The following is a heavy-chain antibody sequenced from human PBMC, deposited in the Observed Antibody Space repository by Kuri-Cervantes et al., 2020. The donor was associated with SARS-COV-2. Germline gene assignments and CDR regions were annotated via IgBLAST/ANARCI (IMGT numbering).Heavy chain of an antibody. CDR1: GFTFSDHY. CDR3: ARDLKYWYFDL. CDR2: TRNKANSYTT. J-gene: IGHJ2*01. Sequence: GGSLRLSCAASGFTFSDHYMDWVRQAPGKGLEWVGRTRNKANSYTTEYAASVKGRFTISRDDSKNSLYLQMNSLRAEDTAVYYCARDLKYWYFDLWGRGTLVTVSS. V-gene: IGHV3-72*01.